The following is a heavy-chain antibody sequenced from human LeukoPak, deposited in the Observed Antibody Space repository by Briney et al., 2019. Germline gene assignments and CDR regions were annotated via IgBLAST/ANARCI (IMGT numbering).Heavy chain of an antibody. CDR2: IFYSGST. Sequence: TSETLSLTCTVSGGSISTSNYYWGWIRQPPGKGLEWIGNIFYSGSTYYSPSLKSRVTISVDTSKNQFSLKLSSVTAADTAVYYCARGFYSYGRYYYYYMDVWGKGTTVTVSS. J-gene: IGHJ6*03. CDR3: ARGFYSYGRYYYYYMDV. D-gene: IGHD5-18*01. V-gene: IGHV4-39*07. CDR1: GGSISTSNYY.